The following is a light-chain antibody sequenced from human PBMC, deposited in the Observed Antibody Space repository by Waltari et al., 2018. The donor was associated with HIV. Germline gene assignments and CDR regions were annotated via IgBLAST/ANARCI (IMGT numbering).Light chain of an antibody. V-gene: IGKV4-1*01. J-gene: IGKJ4*01. CDR3: QQYYSTPLT. CDR2: WAA. CDR1: QSVLYSSNNKNY. Sequence: DIVMTQSPDSLAVSLGERATINCKSSQSVLYSSNNKNYLAWYQQKPGQPPKLLIYWAATGESVVPDRFSGSGSGTDFTLTISSLQAEDVAVYYCQQYYSTPLTFGGGTTVEIK.